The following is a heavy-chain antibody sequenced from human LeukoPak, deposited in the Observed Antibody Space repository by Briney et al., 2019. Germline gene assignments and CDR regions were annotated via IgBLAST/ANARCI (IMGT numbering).Heavy chain of an antibody. CDR1: GFTFSTYG. D-gene: IGHD3-10*01. J-gene: IGHJ4*02. CDR3: AKDLRGVPYGFDPPGYY. Sequence: PGGSLRLSCAASGFTFSTYGMYWVRQAPGKGLEWVAMISYDGSNKYYADSVKGRFTISRDNSKNTLYLQMNSLRAEDTALYYRAKDLRGVPYGFDPPGYYWGQGTLVTVSS. V-gene: IGHV3-30*18. CDR2: ISYDGSNK.